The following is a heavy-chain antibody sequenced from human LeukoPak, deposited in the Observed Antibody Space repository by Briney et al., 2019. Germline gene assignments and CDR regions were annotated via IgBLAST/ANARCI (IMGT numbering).Heavy chain of an antibody. Sequence: SETMSLTCAVYGGSFSGYYWSWIRQPPGKGLEWNGEINHSGSTNYNPSLKSRVTISVDTSKNQFSLKLSSVTAADTAVYYCARLRMVRGVNHGMDVWGKGTTVTVSS. CDR1: GGSFSGYY. CDR3: ARLRMVRGVNHGMDV. D-gene: IGHD3-10*01. J-gene: IGHJ6*04. CDR2: INHSGST. V-gene: IGHV4-34*01.